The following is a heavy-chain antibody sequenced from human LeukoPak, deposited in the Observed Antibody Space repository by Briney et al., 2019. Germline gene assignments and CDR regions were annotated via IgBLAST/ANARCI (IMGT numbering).Heavy chain of an antibody. J-gene: IGHJ4*02. V-gene: IGHV1-69*05. D-gene: IGHD5-18*01. CDR2: IIPIFGTA. Sequence: ASVKVSCKXSRGTFSSYAISWVRQAPGQGLERMGRIIPIFGTANYAQKFQGRVTITTDESTSTAYMELSSLRSEDTAVYYCARVADTAMEYCFDYWGQGTLVTVSS. CDR1: RGTFSSYA. CDR3: ARVADTAMEYCFDY.